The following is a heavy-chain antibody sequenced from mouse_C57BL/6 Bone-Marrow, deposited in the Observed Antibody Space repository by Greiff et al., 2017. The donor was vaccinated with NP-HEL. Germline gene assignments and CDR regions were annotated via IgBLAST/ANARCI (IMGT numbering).Heavy chain of an antibody. CDR3: TTRDYGNYFDY. J-gene: IGHJ2*01. CDR2: IDPEDGDT. CDR1: GFNIKDYY. V-gene: IGHV14-1*01. Sequence: EVQLQQSGAELVRPWASVKLSCSASGFNIKDYYMHWVKQRPEQGLEWIGRIDPEDGDTEYAPKFQGKATMTADTSSNTAYLQLSSLTSEDTAVYYCTTRDYGNYFDYWGQGTTLTVSS. D-gene: IGHD2-1*01.